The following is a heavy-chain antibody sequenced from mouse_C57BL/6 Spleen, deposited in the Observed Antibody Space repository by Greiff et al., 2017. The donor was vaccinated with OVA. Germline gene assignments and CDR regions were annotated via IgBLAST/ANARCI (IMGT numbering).Heavy chain of an antibody. D-gene: IGHD4-1*01. CDR3: ASPGTCDWFAY. CDR1: GYSFTSYY. Sequence: VKLMESGPELVKPGASVKISCKASGYSFTSYYIHWVKPRPGQGLEWIGWIYPGSGNTKYNEKFKGKATLTADTSSSTAYMQLSSLTSEDSAVYYCASPGTCDWFAYWGQGTLVTVSA. V-gene: IGHV1-66*01. J-gene: IGHJ3*01. CDR2: IYPGSGNT.